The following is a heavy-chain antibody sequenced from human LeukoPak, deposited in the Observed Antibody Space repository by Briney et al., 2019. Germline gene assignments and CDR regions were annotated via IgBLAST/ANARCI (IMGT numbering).Heavy chain of an antibody. J-gene: IGHJ4*02. CDR2: VSSSGETT. V-gene: IGHV3-23*01. CDR1: GFSFSTYG. CDR3: AKEGRLWFGVLFSRYVDF. Sequence: GGSLKLSCVGSGFSFSTYGMTWVRQAPGKGLEWVSSVSSSGETTYYADSVKGPFTIPRDNSKSTLYLQMNSLRAEDTALYYRAKEGRLWFGVLFSRYVDFWGQGALVSVSS. D-gene: IGHD3-10*01.